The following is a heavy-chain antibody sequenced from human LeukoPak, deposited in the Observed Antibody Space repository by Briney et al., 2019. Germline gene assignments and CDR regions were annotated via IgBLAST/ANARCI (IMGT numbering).Heavy chain of an antibody. Sequence: SETLSLTCTVSGASVSGSPYYWTWIRQPAGKGLEWIGRTHTSGSTNYNPSLKSRVTMSVDTSKNQFSLKLTSVTAADTAVYYCARDTYYYGSGTYYFNYWGQGTLVTVSS. D-gene: IGHD3-10*01. CDR1: GASVSGSPYY. J-gene: IGHJ4*02. V-gene: IGHV4-61*02. CDR3: ARDTYYYGSGTYYFNY. CDR2: THTSGST.